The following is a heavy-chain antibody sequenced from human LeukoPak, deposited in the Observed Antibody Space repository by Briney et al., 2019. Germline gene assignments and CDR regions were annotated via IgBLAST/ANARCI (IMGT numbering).Heavy chain of an antibody. J-gene: IGHJ6*02. V-gene: IGHV5-51*01. CDR3: ARGGPYDYGDYGEYYYYYYGMDV. D-gene: IGHD4-17*01. Sequence: PGEFLKISCKGSGYSFTSYWIGWVRQMPGKGLEWMGIIYPGDSDTRYSPSFQGQVTISADKSISTAYLQWSSLKASDTAMYYCARGGPYDYGDYGEYYYYYYGMDVWGQGTTVTVSS. CDR1: GYSFTSYW. CDR2: IYPGDSDT.